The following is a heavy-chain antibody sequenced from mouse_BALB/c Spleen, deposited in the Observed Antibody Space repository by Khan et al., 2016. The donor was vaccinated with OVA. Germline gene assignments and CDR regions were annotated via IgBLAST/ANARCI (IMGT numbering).Heavy chain of an antibody. CDR1: GYTFTTYW. Sequence: QVQLQQSGAELAKPGASVKMSCKASGYTFTTYWMHWVKQRPGQGLEWIGYINPTSGYTDYNEKFKDRATLSADKSSSTAYMQLSSLTSEDSAVYYFTRGRSDYWGQGTTLTVSS. CDR3: TRGRSDY. CDR2: INPTSGYT. D-gene: IGHD1-1*01. V-gene: IGHV1-7*01. J-gene: IGHJ2*01.